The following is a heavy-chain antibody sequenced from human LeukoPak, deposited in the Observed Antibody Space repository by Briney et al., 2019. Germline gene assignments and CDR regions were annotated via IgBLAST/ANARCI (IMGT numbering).Heavy chain of an antibody. CDR3: ARSPAPDWVNYYDSSGYYSIFDY. D-gene: IGHD3-22*01. Sequence: SETLSLTCTVSGGSISSYLWSWIRQSPGKGLEWIGYTYYSGNTKYNASLKSRVTISVDTSKNQFSLKLSSVTAADTAVYYCARSPAPDWVNYYDSSGYYSIFDYWGQGTLVTVSS. CDR2: TYYSGNT. J-gene: IGHJ4*02. CDR1: GGSISSYL. V-gene: IGHV4-59*01.